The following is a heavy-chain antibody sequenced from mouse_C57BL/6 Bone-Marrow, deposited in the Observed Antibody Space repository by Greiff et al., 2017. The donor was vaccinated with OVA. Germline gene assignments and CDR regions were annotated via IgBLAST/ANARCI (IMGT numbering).Heavy chain of an antibody. CDR2: IYPGSGNT. D-gene: IGHD2-3*01. J-gene: IGHJ2*01. CDR1: GYSFTSYY. CDR3: LDGYYGY. V-gene: IGHV1-66*01. Sequence: QVQLQQSGPELVKPGASVKISCKASGYSFTSYYIHWVKQRPGQGLEWIGWIYPGSGNTKYIEKFKGKATLTADTSSSTAYMQLSSLTSEDSAVYYCLDGYYGYWGQGTTLTVSS.